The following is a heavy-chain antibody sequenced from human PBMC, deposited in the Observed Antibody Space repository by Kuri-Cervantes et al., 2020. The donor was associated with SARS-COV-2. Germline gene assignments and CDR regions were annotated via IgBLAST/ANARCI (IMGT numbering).Heavy chain of an antibody. CDR3: ARGGSAYCGGDCYPPSWGVVLLGSQGSGYMDV. V-gene: IGHV3-74*01. CDR2: INSDGSST. Sequence: GGSLRLSCAASGFTFSSYWMHWVRQAPGKGLVWVSRINSDGSSTSYADSVKGRFTISRDNAKNTLYLQMNSLRAEDTAVYYCARGGSAYCGGDCYPPSWGVVLLGSQGSGYMDVWGKGTTVTVSS. CDR1: GFTFSSYW. J-gene: IGHJ6*03. D-gene: IGHD2-21*01.